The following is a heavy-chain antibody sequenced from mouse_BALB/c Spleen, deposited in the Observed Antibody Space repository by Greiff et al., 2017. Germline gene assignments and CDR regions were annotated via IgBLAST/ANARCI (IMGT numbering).Heavy chain of an antibody. CDR3: ARGYYGSSLMDY. CDR1: GFTFSSFG. CDR2: ISSGSSTI. J-gene: IGHJ4*01. D-gene: IGHD1-1*01. Sequence: EVQLVESGGGLVQPGGSRKLSCAASGFTFSSFGMHWVRQAPEKGLEWVAYISSGSSTIYYADTVKGRFTISRDNPKNTLFLQMTSLRSEDTAMYYCARGYYGSSLMDYWGQGTSVTVSA. V-gene: IGHV5-17*02.